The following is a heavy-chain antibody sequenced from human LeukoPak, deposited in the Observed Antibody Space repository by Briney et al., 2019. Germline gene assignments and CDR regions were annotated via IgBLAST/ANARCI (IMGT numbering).Heavy chain of an antibody. CDR3: AREKVEETYYYYMDV. J-gene: IGHJ6*03. CDR2: IYTSGST. V-gene: IGHV4-4*07. CDR1: GGSVSSYY. Sequence: SETLSLTCTVSGGSVSSYYWGWIRQPAGKGLEWIGRIYTSGSTNYNPSLKSRVTMSVDTSKNRFSLKLSSVTAADTAVYYCAREKVEETYYYYMDVWGKGTTVTVSS.